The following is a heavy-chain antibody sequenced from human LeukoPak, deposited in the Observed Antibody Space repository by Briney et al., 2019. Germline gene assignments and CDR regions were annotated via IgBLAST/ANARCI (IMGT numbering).Heavy chain of an antibody. CDR2: IIPIFGTA. D-gene: IGHD3-22*01. V-gene: IGHV1-69*13. Sequence: SVKVSCKASGGTFSSYAISWVRQAPGQGLEWMGGIIPIFGTANYAQKFQGRVTITADESTSTAYMELSSLRSDDTAVYYCARDYPLYDSSGLLFDYWGQGTLVTVSS. CDR1: GGTFSSYA. CDR3: ARDYPLYDSSGLLFDY. J-gene: IGHJ4*02.